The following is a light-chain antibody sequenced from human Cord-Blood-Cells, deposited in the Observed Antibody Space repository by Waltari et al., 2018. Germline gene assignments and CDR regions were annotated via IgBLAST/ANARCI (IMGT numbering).Light chain of an antibody. CDR1: KLGAKY. J-gene: IGLJ2*01. V-gene: IGLV3-1*01. CDR2: QDS. CDR3: QAWDSSNVV. Sequence: SYELTQPPSVSVSPGQTASITCSGDKLGAKYACWYQQKPGQSPVLVIDQDSKRPSGIPERFSGSNSGNTATLTISGTQAMDEADYYCQAWDSSNVVFGGGTKLTVL.